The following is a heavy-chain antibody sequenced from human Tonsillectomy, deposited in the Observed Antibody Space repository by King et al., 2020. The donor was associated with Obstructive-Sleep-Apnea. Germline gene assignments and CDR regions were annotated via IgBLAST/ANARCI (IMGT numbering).Heavy chain of an antibody. CDR3: ANLETGWFDP. Sequence: VQLVESGGGLVQPGGSLRLSCAASGFTFSSYSMNWVRQAPGKGLEWGSYISSSSSTIYYPDSVKGRFTISRDNAKNSLYLQMNSLRAEDTAVYYCANLETGWFDPWGQGTLVTVSS. CDR2: ISSSSSTI. J-gene: IGHJ5*02. V-gene: IGHV3-48*04. CDR1: GFTFSSYS.